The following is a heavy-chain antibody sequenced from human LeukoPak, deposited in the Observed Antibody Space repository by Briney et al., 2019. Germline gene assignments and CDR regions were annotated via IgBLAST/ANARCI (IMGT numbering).Heavy chain of an antibody. Sequence: PSETLSLTCTSSVGSISSSSYYWGWIRQPPGKGLEWVGSIYYSGSTYYNPSLKSRVTISVDTSKNQFSLKLSSVTAADTAVYYCARHRYYFDYWGQGTLVTVSS. J-gene: IGHJ4*02. CDR3: ARHRYYFDY. V-gene: IGHV4-39*01. CDR1: VGSISSSSYY. CDR2: IYYSGST.